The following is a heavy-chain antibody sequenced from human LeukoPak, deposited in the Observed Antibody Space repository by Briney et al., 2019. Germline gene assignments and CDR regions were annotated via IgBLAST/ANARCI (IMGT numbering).Heavy chain of an antibody. Sequence: SETLSLTCAVYGGSFSGYYWSWIRQPPGKGLEWIGEINHSGSTNYNPSLKSRVTISVDTSKNQFSLKLSSVTAADTAVYYCAREKPGYSYGFRYYYYYYMDVWGKGTTVTVSS. CDR2: INHSGST. J-gene: IGHJ6*03. CDR1: GGSFSGYY. D-gene: IGHD5-18*01. CDR3: AREKPGYSYGFRYYYYYYMDV. V-gene: IGHV4-34*01.